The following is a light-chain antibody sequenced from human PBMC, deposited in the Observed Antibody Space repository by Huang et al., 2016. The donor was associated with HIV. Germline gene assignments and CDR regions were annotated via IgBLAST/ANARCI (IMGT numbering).Light chain of an antibody. Sequence: EIVMTQSPATLSVSPGERATLSCRASHIVDSNFAWYQQKPGQAPSLLIYDASTRATGVPARFSSSGSETDFTLTISSLQSEDFAVYYCQQYNKWPPLTFGGGTKVEIK. CDR2: DAS. V-gene: IGKV3-15*01. CDR3: QQYNKWPPLT. CDR1: HIVDSN. J-gene: IGKJ4*01.